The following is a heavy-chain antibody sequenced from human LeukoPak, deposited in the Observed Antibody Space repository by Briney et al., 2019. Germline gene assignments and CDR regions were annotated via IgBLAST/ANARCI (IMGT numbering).Heavy chain of an antibody. CDR2: VIGSGSNT. J-gene: IGHJ6*02. D-gene: IGHD3-22*01. V-gene: IGHV3-23*01. CDR1: GFTFSNYA. Sequence: GGSLRLSCAASGFTFSNYAMTWVRQSPGKGLEWVSSVIGSGSNTHYADSVKGRFTISRDNSKNTVYPQMNSLRAEDTAIYYCAKSSDGSGRYTQGLDVWGQGTTVTVSS. CDR3: AKSSDGSGRYTQGLDV.